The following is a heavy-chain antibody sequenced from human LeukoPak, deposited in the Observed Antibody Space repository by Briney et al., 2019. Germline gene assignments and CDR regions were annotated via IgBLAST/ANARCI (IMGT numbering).Heavy chain of an antibody. V-gene: IGHV1-69*04. CDR2: IIPILGIA. CDR1: GGTFSSYA. D-gene: IGHD3-10*01. Sequence: GASVKVSCKASGGTFSSYAISWVRQAPGQGLEWMGRIIPILGIANYAQKFQGRVTITADKSTSTAYMELSSLRSEDTAVYYCARGSSGDYYGSGSYYKDWGQGTLVTVSS. CDR3: ARGSSGDYYGSGSYYKD. J-gene: IGHJ4*02.